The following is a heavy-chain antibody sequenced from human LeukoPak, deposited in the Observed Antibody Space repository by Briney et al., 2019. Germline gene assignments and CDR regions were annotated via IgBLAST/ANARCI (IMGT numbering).Heavy chain of an antibody. CDR2: ISGSGGST. CDR1: GFTFSSYD. V-gene: IGHV3-23*01. Sequence: GGSLRLSCAASGFTFSSYDMSWVRQAPGKGLKWVSAISGSGGSTYYADSVKGRFTISRDSSKNTMYLQMKSLRAGDTAIYYCAKDVDAGTYFDYWGQGTLVSVSS. CDR3: AKDVDAGTYFDY. J-gene: IGHJ4*02. D-gene: IGHD3-10*01.